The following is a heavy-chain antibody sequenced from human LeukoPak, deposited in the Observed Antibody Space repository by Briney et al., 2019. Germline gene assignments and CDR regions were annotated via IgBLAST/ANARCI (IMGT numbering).Heavy chain of an antibody. Sequence: TSETLSLTCAVYGGSFSGYYWSWIRQPPGKGLEWIGEINHSGSTNYNPSLKSRLTLSVDTSNNQFSLRLGSVTAADTAVYYCARSLGATRYNLKYYFFYGLDVWGQGTTVTVSS. CDR3: ARSLGATRYNLKYYFFYGLDV. CDR1: GGSFSGYY. J-gene: IGHJ6*02. V-gene: IGHV4-34*01. CDR2: INHSGST. D-gene: IGHD1-26*01.